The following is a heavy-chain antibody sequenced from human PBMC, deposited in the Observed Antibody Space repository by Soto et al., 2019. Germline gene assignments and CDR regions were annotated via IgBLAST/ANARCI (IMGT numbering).Heavy chain of an antibody. CDR3: ARDLGSSDSYCYYGMDV. D-gene: IGHD6-19*01. CDR2: ISAYNGNT. V-gene: IGHV1-18*01. CDR1: GYTFTSYG. Sequence: ASVKVSCKASGYTFTSYGISWVRQAPGQGLEWMGWISAYNGNTNYAQKLQGRVTMTTDTSTSTAYMELRSLRSDDTAVYYCARDLGSSDSYCYYGMDVWGQGTTVTVSS. J-gene: IGHJ6*02.